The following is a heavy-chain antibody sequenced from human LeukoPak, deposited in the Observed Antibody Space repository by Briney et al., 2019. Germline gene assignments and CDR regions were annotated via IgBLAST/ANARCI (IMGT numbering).Heavy chain of an antibody. Sequence: SETLSLTCAVSVASISSGDYSWNWMRQPPGKGLEWFGYIYHTGHTYYSPSLKSRVTISVDRPRNQFSLQLTSVTPAYTAVYFCATGFFLRQSPGSWFDPCGQGTLVTVSP. CDR3: ATGFFLRQSPGSWFDP. CDR1: VASISSGDYS. J-gene: IGHJ5*02. D-gene: IGHD3-10*01. CDR2: IYHTGHT. V-gene: IGHV4-30-2*01.